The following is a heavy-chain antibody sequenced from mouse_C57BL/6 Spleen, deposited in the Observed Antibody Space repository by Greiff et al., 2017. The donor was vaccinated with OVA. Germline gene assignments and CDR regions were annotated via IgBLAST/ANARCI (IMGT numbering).Heavy chain of an antibody. CDR3: ARSTVVWYFDV. CDR2: ISYDGSN. D-gene: IGHD1-1*01. J-gene: IGHJ1*03. Sequence: EVKLQESGPGLVKPSQSLSLTCSVTGYSITSGYYWNWIRQFPGNKLEWMGYISYDGSNNYNPSLKNRISITRDTSKNQFFLKLNSVTTEDTATYYCARSTVVWYFDVWGTGTTVTVSS. V-gene: IGHV3-6*01. CDR1: GYSITSGYY.